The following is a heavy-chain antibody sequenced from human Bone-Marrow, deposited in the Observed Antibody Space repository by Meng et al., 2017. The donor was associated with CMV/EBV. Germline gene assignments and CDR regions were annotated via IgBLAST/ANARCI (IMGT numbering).Heavy chain of an antibody. CDR3: ARVLGGCSFSSCSVDP. J-gene: IGHJ5*02. Sequence: SETLSLTCTVSGASISTNNWWTWVRQTVGKGLEWIGEVHNSGTTSYNPSLQSRVTISLDRSRNQFFLNLNSVTAADTGVYYCARVLGGCSFSSCSVDPWGQGTLVPVSS. D-gene: IGHD2-15*01. CDR2: VHNSGTT. V-gene: IGHV4-4*02. CDR1: GASISTNNW.